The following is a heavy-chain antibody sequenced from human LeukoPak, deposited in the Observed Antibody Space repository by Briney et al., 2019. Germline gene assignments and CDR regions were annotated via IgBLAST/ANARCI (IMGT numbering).Heavy chain of an antibody. CDR2: ISFSGSTI. V-gene: IGHV3-48*03. J-gene: IGHJ6*03. D-gene: IGHD2-2*01. CDR1: GFTFSSSE. Sequence: GGSLRLSCAASGFTFSSSEMNWVRQAPGKGLEWVSYISFSGSTIYYADSVKGRFTISRDNTKNSLYLQMNSLRAEDTAVYCCAKAPRYCSSTSCHYYYYYYYMDVWGKGTTVTISS. CDR3: AKAPRYCSSTSCHYYYYYYYMDV.